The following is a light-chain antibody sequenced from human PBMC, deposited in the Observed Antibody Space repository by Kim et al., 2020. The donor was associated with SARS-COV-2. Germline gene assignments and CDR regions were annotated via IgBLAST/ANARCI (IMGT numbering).Light chain of an antibody. CDR2: TAS. CDR1: QDISRY. CDR3: QQNTSAPRT. J-gene: IGKJ1*01. V-gene: IGKV1-39*01. Sequence: TSVVGSITITCRASQDISRYLNWYQQKPGDAPKLLIYTASSLQSGVPSRFTGSGSETDFTLTITSLQPEDFATYYCQQNTSAPRTFGQGTKVDIK.